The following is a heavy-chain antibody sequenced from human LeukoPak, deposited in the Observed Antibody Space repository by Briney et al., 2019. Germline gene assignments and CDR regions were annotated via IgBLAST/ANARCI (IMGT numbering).Heavy chain of an antibody. J-gene: IGHJ4*02. V-gene: IGHV4-61*02. D-gene: IGHD5-24*01. CDR3: LLRRDGYTHFDY. CDR1: GGSISSDNYY. Sequence: PSQTLSLTCTVSGGSISSDNYYGNWIRQPAGKGLEWMGRIYTSGSTNYDPSPKTRVTISIDTSKNQFSLKLTSVTAADTAVYYCLLRRDGYTHFDYWGQGTLVTVSS. CDR2: IYTSGST.